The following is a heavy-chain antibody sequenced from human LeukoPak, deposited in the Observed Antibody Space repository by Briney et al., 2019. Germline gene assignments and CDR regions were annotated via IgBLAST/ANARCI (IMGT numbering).Heavy chain of an antibody. D-gene: IGHD3-22*01. J-gene: IGHJ4*02. V-gene: IGHV4-59*01. CDR1: GGSISSYY. Sequence: SETLSLTCTVSGGSISSYYWSWIRQPPGKGLEWIGYIYYSGSTNYNPSLKSRVTISVDTSKNQFSLKLSSVTAADTAVYYCARTDSSGYYGDYWGQGTLVTVSS. CDR2: IYYSGST. CDR3: ARTDSSGYYGDY.